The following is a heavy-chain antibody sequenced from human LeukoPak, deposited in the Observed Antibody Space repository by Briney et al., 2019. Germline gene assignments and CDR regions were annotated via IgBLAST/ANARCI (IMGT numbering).Heavy chain of an antibody. V-gene: IGHV3-30*03. CDR2: ISYDGSNK. Sequence: GGSLRLSCAASGFTFSSYGMHWVRQAPGKGLEWVAVISYDGSNKYYADSVKGRFTISRDNSKNTLYLQMNSLRAEDTAVYYCGRCRLPSGSRSFYYYYGMDVWGKGTTVTVSS. D-gene: IGHD3-10*01. J-gene: IGHJ6*04. CDR3: GRCRLPSGSRSFYYYYGMDV. CDR1: GFTFSSYG.